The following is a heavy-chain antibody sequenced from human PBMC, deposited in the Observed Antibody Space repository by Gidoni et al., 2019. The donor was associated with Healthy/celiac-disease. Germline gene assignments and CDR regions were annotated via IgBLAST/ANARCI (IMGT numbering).Heavy chain of an antibody. CDR3: ARAGEEYSYGYVYYYGMDV. CDR2: ISYDGSNK. D-gene: IGHD5-18*01. V-gene: IGHV3-30*01. CDR1: GSTFRSYA. J-gene: IGHJ6*02. Sequence: QVPLVESGGGVVQPGRSLRLSCAASGSTFRSYAMHWVRQAPGKGLEWVAVISYDGSNKEYADSVKGRFTISRDNSKNTLYLQMNSLRAEDTAVYYCARAGEEYSYGYVYYYGMDVWGQGTTVTVSS.